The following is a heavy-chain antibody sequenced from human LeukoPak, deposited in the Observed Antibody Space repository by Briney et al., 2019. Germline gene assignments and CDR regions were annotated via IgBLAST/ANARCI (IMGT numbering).Heavy chain of an antibody. CDR3: ARDRKRQQGFLEWFGLTSDAFDI. Sequence: PGGSLRLSRAASGFAFSSYSMNWVRQAPGKGLEWVSYISSSSSTIYYADSVKGRFTISRDNAKNSLYLQMNSLRAEDTAVYYCARDRKRQQGFLEWFGLTSDAFDIWGKGTTVTVSS. J-gene: IGHJ3*02. D-gene: IGHD3-3*01. V-gene: IGHV3-48*01. CDR2: ISSSSSTI. CDR1: GFAFSSYS.